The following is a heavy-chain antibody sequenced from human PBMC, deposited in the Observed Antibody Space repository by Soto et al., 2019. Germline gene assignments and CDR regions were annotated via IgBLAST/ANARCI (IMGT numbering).Heavy chain of an antibody. V-gene: IGHV1-69*01. CDR2: IIPVLGVG. CDR3: AREAGYTYGYFFDY. Sequence: QVQLVQSGAEVKKPGSSVRVSCKASGGTFGNHAISWVRQAPGQGLEWLGGIIPVLGVGANAQNFQGRVTMTAAACTSTAYLELSSLRSEDTALYYCAREAGYTYGYFFDYWGQGTLVTVSS. J-gene: IGHJ4*02. D-gene: IGHD5-18*01. CDR1: GGTFGNHA.